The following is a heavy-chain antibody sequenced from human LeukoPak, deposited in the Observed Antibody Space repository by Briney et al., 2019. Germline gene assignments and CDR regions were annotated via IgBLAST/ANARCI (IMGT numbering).Heavy chain of an antibody. CDR2: ISGSGGST. D-gene: IGHD3-3*01. J-gene: IGHJ4*02. CDR3: AKDMVHLLFLEWPTPSFDY. CDR1: GFTFSSYA. V-gene: IGHV3-23*01. Sequence: GGSLRLSCAASGFTFSSYAMRWVRQAPGKGLEWVSAISGSGGSTYYADSVKGRFTISRDNSKNTLYLQMNSLRAEDTAVDYCAKDMVHLLFLEWPTPSFDYWGQGTLVTVSS.